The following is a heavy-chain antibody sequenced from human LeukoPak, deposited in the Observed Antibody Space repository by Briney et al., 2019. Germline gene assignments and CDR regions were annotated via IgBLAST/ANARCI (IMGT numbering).Heavy chain of an antibody. V-gene: IGHV3-74*01. Sequence: GSLRLSCACSGLTFRSHWMHWVRQAPGNGLVWVSFSNSDGSSTSYADSVKGRFTISRDNAKNTLYLQMNSLRVEDTAVYYCARAGRTGFDYWGQGTLVTVSS. CDR1: GLTFRSHW. CDR3: ARAGRTGFDY. D-gene: IGHD1-1*01. J-gene: IGHJ4*02. CDR2: SNSDGSST.